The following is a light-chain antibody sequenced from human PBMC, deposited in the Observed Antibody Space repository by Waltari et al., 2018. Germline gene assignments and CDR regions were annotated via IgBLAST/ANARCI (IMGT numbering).Light chain of an antibody. Sequence: SYVLAQPHSVSVAPGETARITCGGSDIRRKSVHWYHQKPGQAPRLVIYYDSARPSGIPERFSGSNSGNTSTLTISRVEAGDEADYYCQVWDNTSDHVFGTGTTVTVL. CDR1: DIRRKS. CDR3: QVWDNTSDHV. J-gene: IGLJ1*01. V-gene: IGLV3-21*04. CDR2: YDS.